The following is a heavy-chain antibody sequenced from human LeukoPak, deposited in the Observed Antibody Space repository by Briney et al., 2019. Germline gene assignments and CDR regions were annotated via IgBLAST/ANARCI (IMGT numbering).Heavy chain of an antibody. Sequence: TPSETLSLTCTVSSGSVSSGSYYWSWIRQPPGKGLEWIGYISYSGTTNYNPSLKSRITMSLDTSKNQFSLKLSSVTAADTAVYYCARGGNWNYDPFGYWGQGTLVTVSS. CDR3: ARGGNWNYDPFGY. V-gene: IGHV4-61*01. CDR1: SGSVSSGSYY. CDR2: ISYSGTT. J-gene: IGHJ4*02. D-gene: IGHD1-7*01.